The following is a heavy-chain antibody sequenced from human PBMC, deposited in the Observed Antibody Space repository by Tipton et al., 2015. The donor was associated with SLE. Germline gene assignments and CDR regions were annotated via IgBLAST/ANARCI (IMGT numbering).Heavy chain of an antibody. Sequence: RSPRLSCAASGFTFSTYAMHWVRQAPGKGLEWVAVISYDGSNKYYADSVKGRFTISRDNSKNSLYLQMNSLRAEDTALYFCAKGRGSLIYYYGMDVWGQGTTVTVSS. CDR1: GFTFSTYA. CDR3: AKGRGSLIYYYGMDV. J-gene: IGHJ6*02. CDR2: ISYDGSNK. D-gene: IGHD3-10*01. V-gene: IGHV3-30*04.